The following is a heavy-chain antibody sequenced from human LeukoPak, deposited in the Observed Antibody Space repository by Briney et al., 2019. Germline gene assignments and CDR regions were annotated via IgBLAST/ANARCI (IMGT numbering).Heavy chain of an antibody. CDR3: ARDVEARISAAGTFDY. CDR1: GFTFSSYA. J-gene: IGHJ4*02. Sequence: GGSLRLSCAASGFTFSSYAMSWIRQAPGKGLEWVSVISGLGGSTYYADSVKGRFAISRDNSKNTLWLQMNSLRADDTAIYYCARDVEARISAAGTFDYWGQGSLVTVSS. V-gene: IGHV3-23*01. D-gene: IGHD6-13*01. CDR2: ISGLGGST.